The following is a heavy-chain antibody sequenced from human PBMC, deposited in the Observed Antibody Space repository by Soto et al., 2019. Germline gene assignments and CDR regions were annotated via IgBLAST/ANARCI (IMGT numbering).Heavy chain of an antibody. V-gene: IGHV1-18*01. D-gene: IGHD2-15*01. J-gene: IGHJ6*03. CDR2: FSAYNGNT. CDR3: ARVVVAATHIGEYYYYYMDV. Sequence: QVQLVQSGAEVKKPGASVKVSCKASGYTFTSYGISWVRQAPGQGLEWRGWFSAYNGNTNYEQKLQGRVTMTTDTTTSTAYMELRRLRSDDTTVYSCARVVVAATHIGEYYYYYMDVWGKGTTVTVSS. CDR1: GYTFTSYG.